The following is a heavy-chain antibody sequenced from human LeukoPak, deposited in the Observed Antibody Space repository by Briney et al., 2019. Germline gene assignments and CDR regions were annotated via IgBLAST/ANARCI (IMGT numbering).Heavy chain of an antibody. CDR3: ARALYCSSTSCFYFDY. J-gene: IGHJ4*02. CDR2: IYSSRST. D-gene: IGHD2-2*01. Sequence: PSETLSLTRTVSGGSISSYFWSWIRQPAGKGLEWIGRIYSSRSTNYNPSLKSRVTMSVDTSKNQFSLKLTSVTAADTAVYYCARALYCSSTSCFYFDYWGQGTLVTVSS. V-gene: IGHV4-4*07. CDR1: GGSISSYF.